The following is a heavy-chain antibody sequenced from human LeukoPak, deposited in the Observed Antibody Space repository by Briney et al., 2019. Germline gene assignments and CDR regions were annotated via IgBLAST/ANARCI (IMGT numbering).Heavy chain of an antibody. CDR1: GGSISSGGYS. V-gene: IGHV4-30-2*01. J-gene: IGHJ5*02. Sequence: PSQTLSPTCAVSGGSISSGGYSWSWIRQPPGKGLEWIGYIYHSGSTYYNPSLKSRVTISVDRSKNQFSLKLSSVTAADTAVYYCARARVVVAATFRANWFDPWGQGTLVTVSS. D-gene: IGHD2-15*01. CDR3: ARARVVVAATFRANWFDP. CDR2: IYHSGST.